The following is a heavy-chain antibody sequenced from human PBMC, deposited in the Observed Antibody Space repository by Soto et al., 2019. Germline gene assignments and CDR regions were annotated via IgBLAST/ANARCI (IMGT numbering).Heavy chain of an antibody. Sequence: SETLSLTCTVSGGSISSYYWSWIRQPPGKGLEWIGYIYYSGSTNYNPSLKSRVTISVDTSKNQFSPKLSSVTAADTAVYYCARRSGDFWSGMDVWGKGTTVTVSS. D-gene: IGHD3-3*01. CDR2: IYYSGST. CDR3: ARRSGDFWSGMDV. V-gene: IGHV4-59*01. J-gene: IGHJ6*03. CDR1: GGSISSYY.